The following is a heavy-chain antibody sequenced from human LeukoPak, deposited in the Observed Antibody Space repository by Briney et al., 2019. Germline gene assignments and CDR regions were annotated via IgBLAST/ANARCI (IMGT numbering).Heavy chain of an antibody. V-gene: IGHV3-20*04. Sequence: GGSLRLSCAASGFTFDYYGMSWVRQAPGKGLEWVSGINWNGCSTGYADSVKGRFTISRDNAKNSLYLQMNSLRAEDTAVYYCARDRLSRSTTDAFDIWGQGTMVTVSS. J-gene: IGHJ3*02. CDR1: GFTFDYYG. CDR2: INWNGCST. CDR3: ARDRLSRSTTDAFDI. D-gene: IGHD2-2*01.